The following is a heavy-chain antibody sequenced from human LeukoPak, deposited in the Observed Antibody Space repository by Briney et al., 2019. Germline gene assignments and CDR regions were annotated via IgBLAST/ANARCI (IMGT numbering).Heavy chain of an antibody. D-gene: IGHD1-26*01. CDR3: ARDLAMYSPDLDY. V-gene: IGHV1-2*02. Sequence: ASVRVSSKASGYTFTDYYLHWVRQAPGHGLGWMAWINPKTGVTKYAQNFQGRVTMTRDTTINTAYMEVSRLRSDDTAVFYCARDLAMYSPDLDYWGQGTLVTVSS. CDR2: INPKTGVT. CDR1: GYTFTDYY. J-gene: IGHJ4*02.